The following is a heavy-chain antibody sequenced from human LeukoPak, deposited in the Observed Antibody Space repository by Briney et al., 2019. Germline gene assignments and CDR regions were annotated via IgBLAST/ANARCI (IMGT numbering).Heavy chain of an antibody. CDR3: ATVQREQWLFDI. V-gene: IGHV1-8*01. J-gene: IGHJ3*02. Sequence: EASVKVSCKASGYTFTSYDINWVRQATGQGLEWMGWMNPNSGNTGYAQKFQGRVTMTEDTSTDTAYMELSSLRSEDTAVYCCATVQREQWLFDIWGQGTMVTVSS. CDR1: GYTFTSYD. CDR2: MNPNSGNT. D-gene: IGHD6-19*01.